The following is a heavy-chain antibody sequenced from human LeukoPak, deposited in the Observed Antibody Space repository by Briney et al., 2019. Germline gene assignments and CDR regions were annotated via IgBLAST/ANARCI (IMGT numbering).Heavy chain of an antibody. D-gene: IGHD2-15*01. CDR3: ARDVYCSGGSCYPPLFDY. CDR2: ISSSSSYI. CDR1: GFTFSSYS. Sequence: PGGSLRLSCAASGFTFSSYSMNWVRQAPGKGLEWVSSISSSSSYIYYADSAKGRFTISRDNAKNSLYLQMNSLRAEDTAVYYCARDVYCSGGSCYPPLFDYWGQGTLVTVSS. J-gene: IGHJ4*02. V-gene: IGHV3-21*01.